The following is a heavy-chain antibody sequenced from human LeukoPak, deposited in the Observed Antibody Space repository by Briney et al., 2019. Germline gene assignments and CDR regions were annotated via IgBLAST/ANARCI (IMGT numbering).Heavy chain of an antibody. D-gene: IGHD2-2*01. CDR3: ARAVDCSSTSCYGGDDY. V-gene: IGHV3-7*01. J-gene: IGHJ4*02. CDR1: GFTFSSYW. Sequence: GGSLRLSCAASGFTFSSYWMSWVRQAPGKGLEWVANIKQDGSEKYYVDSVKGRFTISRDNAKKSLYLQMNSLRAEDTAVDYCARAVDCSSTSCYGGDDYWGQGTLVTVSS. CDR2: IKQDGSEK.